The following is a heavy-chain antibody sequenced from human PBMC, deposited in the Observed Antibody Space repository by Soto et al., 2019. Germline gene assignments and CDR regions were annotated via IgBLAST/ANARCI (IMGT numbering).Heavy chain of an antibody. J-gene: IGHJ6*03. CDR2: INHSGST. Sequence: SETLSLTCAVYGGFFSGYYWSWIRQPPGKGLEWIGEINHSGSTNYNPSLKSRVTISVDTSKNQFSLKLSSVTAADTAVYYCARGRPKMYYYYYDYIAFWGKGTTVPVSS. CDR1: GGFFSGYY. CDR3: ARGRPKMYYYYYDYIAF. V-gene: IGHV4-34*01.